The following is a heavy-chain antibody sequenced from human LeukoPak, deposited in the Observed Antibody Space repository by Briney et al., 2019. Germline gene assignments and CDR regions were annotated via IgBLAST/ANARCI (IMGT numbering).Heavy chain of an antibody. Sequence: PGGSLRLSCAGSGFTFSDFWMTWVRQTPGKGLEWVANIKEDGTEKNLVDSVKGRFTISRDNTKNLLFLEMNNLRGDDTAIYYCVRESRPGGAMGLYHNFDLWGLGTLVTVSS. CDR3: VRESRPGGAMGLYHNFDL. V-gene: IGHV3-7*01. J-gene: IGHJ4*02. CDR2: IKEDGTEK. CDR1: GFTFSDFW. D-gene: IGHD2-15*01.